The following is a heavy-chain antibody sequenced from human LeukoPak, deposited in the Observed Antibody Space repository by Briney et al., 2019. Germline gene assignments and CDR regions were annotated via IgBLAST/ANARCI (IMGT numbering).Heavy chain of an antibody. CDR3: ARVHGRAAFDI. V-gene: IGHV3-30-3*01. J-gene: IGHJ3*02. CDR2: ISYDGSNK. CDR1: GFTFSSYA. Sequence: PGGSLRLSCAASGFTFSSYAMHWVRQAPGKGLEWVAVISYDGSNKYYADSVKGRFTISRDNSKNTLYLQMNSLRAEDTAVYYCARVHGRAAFDIWGQGTMVTVSS.